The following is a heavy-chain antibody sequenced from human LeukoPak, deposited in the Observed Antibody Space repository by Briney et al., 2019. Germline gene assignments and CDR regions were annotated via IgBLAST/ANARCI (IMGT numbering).Heavy chain of an antibody. Sequence: PGGSLRLSCGASGFSFSSHAMNWVRQAPGKGLEWIGEINHSGSTNYNPSLKSRVTISVDTSKNQFSLKLSSVTAADTAVYYCCSYGLDAFDIWGQGTMVTVSS. D-gene: IGHD2-15*01. CDR2: INHSGST. CDR3: CSYGLDAFDI. CDR1: GFSFSSHA. J-gene: IGHJ3*02. V-gene: IGHV4-34*08.